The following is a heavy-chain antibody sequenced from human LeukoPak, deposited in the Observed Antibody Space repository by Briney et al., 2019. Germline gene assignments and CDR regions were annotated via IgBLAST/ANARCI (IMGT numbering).Heavy chain of an antibody. CDR3: ARTYYDSSGYYQGEFDY. CDR1: GFTFSSYS. V-gene: IGHV3-21*01. Sequence: GGSLRLSCAASGFTFSSYSMNWVRQAPGQGLGWVSSISSSSSYIYYADSVKGRFTMSRDNAKNSLYLQMNSLRAEDTAVDYCARTYYDSSGYYQGEFDYWGQGTLVTVSS. D-gene: IGHD3-22*01. J-gene: IGHJ4*02. CDR2: ISSSSSYI.